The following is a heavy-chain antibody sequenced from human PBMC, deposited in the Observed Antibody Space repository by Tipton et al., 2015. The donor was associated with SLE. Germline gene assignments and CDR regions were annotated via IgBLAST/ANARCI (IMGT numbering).Heavy chain of an antibody. CDR2: IKSKTDGGTT. Sequence: SWIRQHPGKGLEWIGRIKSKTDGGTTDYAAPVKGRFTISGDDSKNTLYLQMNSLKTEDTAVYYCTTSVGAKYYFDYWGQGTLVTVSS. V-gene: IGHV3-15*01. D-gene: IGHD1-26*01. J-gene: IGHJ4*02. CDR3: TTSVGAKYYFDY.